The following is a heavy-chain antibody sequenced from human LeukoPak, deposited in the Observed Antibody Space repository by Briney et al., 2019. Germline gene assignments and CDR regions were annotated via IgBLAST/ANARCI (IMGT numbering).Heavy chain of an antibody. CDR2: IYTSGST. V-gene: IGHV4-61*02. J-gene: IGHJ3*02. D-gene: IGHD3-9*01. CDR1: GGSISSGSYY. Sequence: SETLSLTCTVSGGSISSGSYYWSWIRQPAGKGLEWIGRIYTSGSTNYNPSLKSRVTISVDTSKNQFSLKLSSVTAADTAVYYCARDLGSYYDILTGSDDAFDIWGQGTMVTVSS. CDR3: ARDLGSYYDILTGSDDAFDI.